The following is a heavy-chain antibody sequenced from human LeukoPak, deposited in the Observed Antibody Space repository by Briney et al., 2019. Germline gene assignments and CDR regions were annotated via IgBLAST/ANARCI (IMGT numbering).Heavy chain of an antibody. CDR3: AREAVYCSSTSCFYWFDP. V-gene: IGHV3-53*01. D-gene: IGHD2-2*01. CDR1: GFTVSSNY. CDR2: IYSGGST. Sequence: PGGSLRLSCAASGFTVSSNYMSWVRQAPRKGLEWVSVIYSGGSTYYADSVKGRFTISRDNSKNTLYLQMNSLRAEDTAVYYCAREAVYCSSTSCFYWFDPWGQGTLVTVSS. J-gene: IGHJ5*02.